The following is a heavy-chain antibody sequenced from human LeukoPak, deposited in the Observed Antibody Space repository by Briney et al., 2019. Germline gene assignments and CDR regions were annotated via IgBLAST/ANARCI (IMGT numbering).Heavy chain of an antibody. CDR2: IYYSGST. CDR1: GGSISSYY. V-gene: IGHV4-59*01. D-gene: IGHD3-10*02. Sequence: SETLSLTCTVSGGSISSYYWSWIRQPPGKGLEWIGYIYYSGSTNYNPSLKSRVTISVDTSKNQFSLKLSSVTAADTAVYYCARGHSGRGGIDPWGQGTLVTVSS. J-gene: IGHJ5*02. CDR3: ARGHSGRGGIDP.